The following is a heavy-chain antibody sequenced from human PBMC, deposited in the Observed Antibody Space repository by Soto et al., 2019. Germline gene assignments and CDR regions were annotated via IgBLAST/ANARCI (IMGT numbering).Heavy chain of an antibody. Sequence: QVQLQQWGAGLLKPSETLSLTCAVYGGSFSGYYWSWIRQPPGKGLEWIGEINHSGSTNYNQSLKRRVTISVDTFKNQFSLRLSSVTAADTAVYYCARGFIVGATTYYYGMDVWGQGTTVTVSS. D-gene: IGHD1-26*01. CDR3: ARGFIVGATTYYYGMDV. CDR2: INHSGST. J-gene: IGHJ6*02. CDR1: GGSFSGYY. V-gene: IGHV4-34*01.